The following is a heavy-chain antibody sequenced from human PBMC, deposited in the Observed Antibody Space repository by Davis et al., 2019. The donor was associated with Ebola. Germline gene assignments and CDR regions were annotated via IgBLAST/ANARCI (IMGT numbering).Heavy chain of an antibody. Sequence: AASVKVSCKASGYTFSSYGISWVRQAPGQGLEWMGWISAYNDNTNYAQKFQGRVTMTTDTPTTTAYMELRSLRSDDTAVYYCARDYASPLILPWFDPWGQGTLVTVSS. J-gene: IGHJ5*02. CDR3: ARDYASPLILPWFDP. CDR2: ISAYNDNT. V-gene: IGHV1-18*04. D-gene: IGHD3-22*01. CDR1: GYTFSSYG.